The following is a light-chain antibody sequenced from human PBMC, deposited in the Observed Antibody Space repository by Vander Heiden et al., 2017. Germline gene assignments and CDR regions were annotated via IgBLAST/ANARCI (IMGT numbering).Light chain of an antibody. CDR1: SSNIGSNY. Sequence: SVPPPPPSASGAPRLRVTISCSGSSSNIGSNYVNGYQQLPGTAPKLLIYRNNQRPSGVPDRFSGSKSGTSASLAISGLRSEDEADYYCAAWDDSLSGRVFGGGTKLTVL. J-gene: IGLJ3*02. CDR2: RNN. V-gene: IGLV1-47*01. CDR3: AAWDDSLSGRV.